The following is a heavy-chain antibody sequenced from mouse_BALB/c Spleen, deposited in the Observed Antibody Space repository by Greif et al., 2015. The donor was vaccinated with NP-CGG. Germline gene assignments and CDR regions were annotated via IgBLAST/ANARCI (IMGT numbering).Heavy chain of an antibody. D-gene: IGHD1-1*01. J-gene: IGHJ4*01. V-gene: IGHV1-18*01. CDR1: GYSFTGYT. Sequence: EVKLVESGPELVKPGASMKISCKASGYSFTGYTMNWVKQSHGKNLEWIGLINPYNGGTSYSQKFKGKATLTVDKSSSTAYMELLSLTSEDSAVYYCARGHVITTVVARDAMDYWGQGTSVTVSS. CDR2: INPYNGGT. CDR3: ARGHVITTVVARDAMDY.